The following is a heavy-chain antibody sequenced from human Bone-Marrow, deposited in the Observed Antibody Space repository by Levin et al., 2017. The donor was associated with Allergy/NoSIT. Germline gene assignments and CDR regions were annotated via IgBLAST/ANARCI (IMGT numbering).Heavy chain of an antibody. V-gene: IGHV2-5*01. CDR2: IYWNDNQ. D-gene: IGHD2-15*01. CDR3: AQRYCSGDGCYGPGHWFDP. CDR1: GFSLTTSGVG. Sequence: ASGPTLVKPTQTLTLTCTFSGFSLTTSGVGVGWIRQPPGKALEWLGIIYWNDNQRYSPSLKSRLTITKDTSKNQVVLTMTNMDPIDTATYYCAQRYCSGDGCYGPGHWFDPWGQGTLVTVSS. J-gene: IGHJ5*02.